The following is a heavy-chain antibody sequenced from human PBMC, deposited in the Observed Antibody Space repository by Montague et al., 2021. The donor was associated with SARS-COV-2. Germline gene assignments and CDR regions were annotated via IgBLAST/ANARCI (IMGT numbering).Heavy chain of an antibody. J-gene: IGHJ4*02. D-gene: IGHD3-3*01. Sequence: SETLSLTCTVSGGSISSYYWSWIRQPPEKGLEWMGYIYYSGSTNYNPSLKSRVTISVDTSKNQFSLKLSSVTAADTAVYYCASQVPDFWSGIDYWGQGTLVTVSS. V-gene: IGHV4-59*01. CDR3: ASQVPDFWSGIDY. CDR2: IYYSGST. CDR1: GGSISSYY.